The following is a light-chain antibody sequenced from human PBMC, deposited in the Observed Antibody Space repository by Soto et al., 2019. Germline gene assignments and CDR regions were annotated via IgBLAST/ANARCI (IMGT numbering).Light chain of an antibody. CDR2: GNS. V-gene: IGLV1-40*01. CDR3: QSYDSSRVRV. J-gene: IGLJ2*01. CDR1: SSNIGAGYD. Sequence: QAVVTQPPSVSGAPGQRVTISCTGSSSNIGAGYDVHWYQQLPGTAPKLLIYGNSNRPSGVPDRFSGSKSGTSASLAITGLQAEDEADYYCQSYDSSRVRVFGGGTKLTVL.